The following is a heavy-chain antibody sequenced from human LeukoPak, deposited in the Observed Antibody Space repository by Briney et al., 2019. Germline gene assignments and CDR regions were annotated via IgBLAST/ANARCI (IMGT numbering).Heavy chain of an antibody. D-gene: IGHD6-13*01. Sequence: GGSLRLSCAASGFAFSDYYMSWIRQAPGKGLEWVSDISSTSIYTNYADSVKGRFTISRDNAKNSLYLQMNSLRAEDTAVYYCAREDGYSSSWYSDYWGQGTLVTVSS. CDR2: ISSTSIYT. CDR1: GFAFSDYY. V-gene: IGHV3-11*05. J-gene: IGHJ4*02. CDR3: AREDGYSSSWYSDY.